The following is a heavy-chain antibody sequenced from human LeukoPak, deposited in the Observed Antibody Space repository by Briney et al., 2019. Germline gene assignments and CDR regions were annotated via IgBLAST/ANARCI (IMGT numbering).Heavy chain of an antibody. D-gene: IGHD2-21*01. CDR1: GFTFSSYA. V-gene: IGHV3-30-3*01. CDR2: ISYDGSNK. Sequence: GGSLRLSCAASGFTFSSYAMHWVRQAPGKGLEWVAVISYDGSNKYYADSVKGRFTISRDDSKNTLYLQMNSLRAEDTAVYYCARDKPHIDYWGQGTLVTVSS. J-gene: IGHJ4*02. CDR3: ARDKPHIDY.